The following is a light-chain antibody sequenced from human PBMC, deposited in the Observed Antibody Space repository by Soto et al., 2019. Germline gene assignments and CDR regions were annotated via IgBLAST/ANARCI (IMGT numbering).Light chain of an antibody. CDR2: AAS. J-gene: IGKJ1*01. Sequence: DIQMTPSPSSLSASIGDRVTISCRASQGISNDLAWYQQKPGKVPYLLIYAASTSHSGVPSRFRGSGSCTDFTLTISSLQPEDVATYYCQNYNSAPRTFGQGTKVDIK. CDR1: QGISND. V-gene: IGKV1-27*01. CDR3: QNYNSAPRT.